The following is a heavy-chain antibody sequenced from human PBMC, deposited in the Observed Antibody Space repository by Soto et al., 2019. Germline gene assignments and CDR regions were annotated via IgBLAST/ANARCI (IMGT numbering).Heavy chain of an antibody. CDR2: ISGSGGST. J-gene: IGHJ6*02. CDR1: GFTFSSYA. CDR3: ANLRGWLQPSYYYYGMDV. D-gene: IGHD5-12*01. Sequence: GGSLRLSCAASGFTFSSYAMSWVRQAPGKELEWVSAISGSGGSTYYADSVKGRFTISRDNSKNTLYLQMNSLRAEDTAVYYCANLRGWLQPSYYYYGMDVWGQGTTVTVSS. V-gene: IGHV3-23*01.